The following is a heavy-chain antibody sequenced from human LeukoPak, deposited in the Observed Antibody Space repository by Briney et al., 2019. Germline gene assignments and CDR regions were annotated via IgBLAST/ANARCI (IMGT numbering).Heavy chain of an antibody. Sequence: ASVKVSCKASGYTFTSYDINWVRQATGQGLEWMGWINPNSGGTNYAQKFQGRVTMTRDTSISTAYMELTRLTSDDTAVYYCARLDPVYYYGSGSYIDYWGQGTLVTVSS. CDR3: ARLDPVYYYGSGSYIDY. D-gene: IGHD3-10*01. J-gene: IGHJ4*02. CDR1: GYTFTSYD. CDR2: INPNSGGT. V-gene: IGHV1-2*02.